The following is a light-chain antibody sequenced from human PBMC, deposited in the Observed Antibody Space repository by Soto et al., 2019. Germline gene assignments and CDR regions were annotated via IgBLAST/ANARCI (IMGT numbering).Light chain of an antibody. CDR2: QDS. Sequence: SYELTQPPSVSVSTGQTASITCSGDKLGDKYACWYQQKPGQSPVLVIYQDSTRPSGIPERFSGSNSGNTATLTISGTQAMDEADYYCQAWDSSTGVFGTGTKLTVL. CDR1: KLGDKY. V-gene: IGLV3-1*01. CDR3: QAWDSSTGV. J-gene: IGLJ1*01.